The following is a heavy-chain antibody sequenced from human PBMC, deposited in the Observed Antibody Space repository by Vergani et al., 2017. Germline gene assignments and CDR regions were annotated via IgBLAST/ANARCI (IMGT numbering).Heavy chain of an antibody. J-gene: IGHJ6*03. Sequence: QVQLQQWGAGLLKPSETLSLTCAVHGGSFSGYYWSWIRQPPGEGLEWIVEINHGGSTNYNPSLKSGVTMSVETSKNHFSLKVRSVTAADTAVYYCARGRGGSYWGYYDYMDVWGKGTTVTVSS. CDR1: GGSFSGYY. D-gene: IGHD1-26*01. CDR3: ARGRGGSYWGYYDYMDV. CDR2: INHGGST. V-gene: IGHV4-34*02.